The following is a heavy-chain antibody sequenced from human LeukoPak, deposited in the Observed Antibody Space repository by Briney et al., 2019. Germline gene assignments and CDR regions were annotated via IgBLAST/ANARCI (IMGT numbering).Heavy chain of an antibody. D-gene: IGHD3-10*01. CDR1: GYSFTSYW. J-gene: IGHJ5*02. CDR2: IYPGDSDT. CDR3: ARQYLGSGSQQNWFDP. V-gene: IGHV5-51*01. Sequence: GESLKISCKGSGYSFTSYWIGWVRQMPGKGLEWMGIIYPGDSDTRYSPSFQGQVTISADKSISTAYLQWSSLKASDTAMYYCARQYLGSGSQQNWFDPWGQGTLVTVSS.